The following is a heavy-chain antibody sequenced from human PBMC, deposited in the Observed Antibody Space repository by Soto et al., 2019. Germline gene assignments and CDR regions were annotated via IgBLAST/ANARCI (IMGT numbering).Heavy chain of an antibody. CDR1: SGSINSYY. Sequence: TSETLSLTCTVSSGSINSYYWSWIRQPPGKGLEWIGYISYSGRTNYSPSLKSRVTISVDTSKNQFSLKLNSVTAADTALYYCARVKMTTVADWGQGTLVTVS. J-gene: IGHJ4*02. CDR3: ARVKMTTVAD. V-gene: IGHV4-59*01. CDR2: ISYSGRT. D-gene: IGHD4-17*01.